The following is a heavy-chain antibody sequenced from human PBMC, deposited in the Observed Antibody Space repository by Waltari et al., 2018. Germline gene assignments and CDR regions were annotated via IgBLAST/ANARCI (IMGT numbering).Heavy chain of an antibody. CDR1: GGSITTNHN. D-gene: IGHD4-17*01. J-gene: IGHJ1*01. V-gene: IGHV4-39*01. CDR3: GRIAFGDEGRYFQH. CDR2: MQYRGST. Sequence: QLQLQESGPGLVKPSETLSLTCTVSGGSITTNHNWGWIRRPPGKGLEWMGNMQYRGSTFYNPSLKSRFMIFLDTSKNQYSLRLSSMGAADTAVYFCGRIAFGDEGRYFQHWGQGTLVTVSS.